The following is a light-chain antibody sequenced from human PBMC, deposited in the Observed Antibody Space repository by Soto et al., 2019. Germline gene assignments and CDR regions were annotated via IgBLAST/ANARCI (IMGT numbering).Light chain of an antibody. CDR2: SNN. CDR1: SSNIGTHS. J-gene: IGLJ3*02. Sequence: QSVLTQPPAVSGTPGQRVTFFCSGSSSNIGTHSVHWYQHLPGTAPKVLISSNNERPSGVHDRFSGSKSGTSASLAISGLQSEDAADYYWAAGDVTRHAGVCGGGTKVTVL. CDR3: AAGDVTRHAGV. V-gene: IGLV1-44*01.